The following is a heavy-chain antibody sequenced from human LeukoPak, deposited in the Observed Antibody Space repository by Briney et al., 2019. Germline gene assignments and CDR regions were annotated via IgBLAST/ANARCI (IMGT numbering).Heavy chain of an antibody. CDR3: ARVYNVDV. V-gene: IGHV4-39*07. Sequence: PSETLSLTCSVSGGYISINNYYWGWIRQSPGKGLEWIGSINYSGTTYYNPSLNSRVTRSVDTSKNQFSLKVTSVTAADTAVYYCARVYNVDVWGKGTTVTVSS. J-gene: IGHJ6*04. CDR1: GGYISINNYY. D-gene: IGHD1-14*01. CDR2: INYSGTT.